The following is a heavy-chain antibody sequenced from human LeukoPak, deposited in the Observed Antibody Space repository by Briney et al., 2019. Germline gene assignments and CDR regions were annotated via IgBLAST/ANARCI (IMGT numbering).Heavy chain of an antibody. CDR3: ASEDRYDFWSGYYVGLDY. CDR2: ISYDGSNK. V-gene: IGHV3-30*03. CDR1: GFTFSSYG. J-gene: IGHJ4*02. D-gene: IGHD3-3*01. Sequence: PGRSLRLSCAASGFTFSSYGMHWVRQAPGKGLEWVAVISYDGSNKYYADSVKGRFTISRDNSKNTLYLQMNSLRAEDTAVYYCASEDRYDFWSGYYVGLDYWGQGTLVTVSS.